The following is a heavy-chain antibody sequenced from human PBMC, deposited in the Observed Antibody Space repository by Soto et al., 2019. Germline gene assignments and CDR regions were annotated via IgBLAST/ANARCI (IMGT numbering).Heavy chain of an antibody. D-gene: IGHD3-9*01. CDR3: ASGYFDWRNAFDI. CDR1: GGSISSGGYY. J-gene: IGHJ3*02. Sequence: QVQLQESGPGLVKPSQTLSLTCTVSGGSISSGGYYWSWIRQHPGKGLEWIGYFYYSGSTYYNPSLNSRVTIAVDTSNNQFSLKLSSVTAADTAVYYCASGYFDWRNAFDIWGQGTMVTVSS. V-gene: IGHV4-31*03. CDR2: FYYSGST.